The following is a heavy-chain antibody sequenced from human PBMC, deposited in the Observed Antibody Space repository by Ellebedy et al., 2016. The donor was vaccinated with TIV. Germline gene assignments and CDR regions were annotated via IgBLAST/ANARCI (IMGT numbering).Heavy chain of an antibody. CDR1: GFTVSSYY. J-gene: IGHJ4*02. D-gene: IGHD1-26*01. CDR2: IYTGGST. Sequence: GGSLRLSXAASGFTVSSYYMSWVRQAPGKGLEWVSVIYTGGSTYYADSVKVRLTISRDDSRNTLYLQMNSLRAEDTAVYYCARAGEKSTKGFDYWGQGTLVTVSS. CDR3: ARAGEKSTKGFDY. V-gene: IGHV3-53*01.